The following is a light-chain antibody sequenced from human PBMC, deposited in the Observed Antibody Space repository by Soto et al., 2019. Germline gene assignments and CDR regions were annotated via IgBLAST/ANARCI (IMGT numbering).Light chain of an antibody. Sequence: DIVMTQSPLSLPVTPGEPASISCRSSQSLLHSNGYNYLDWYLQKPGQSPQLLIYLGSYRASGVPDRFSGSGSGTDFTLKISRVEAEDVGVYYCMQAIQTPWTFGQGTKVGIK. J-gene: IGKJ1*01. CDR3: MQAIQTPWT. V-gene: IGKV2-28*01. CDR2: LGS. CDR1: QSLLHSNGYNY.